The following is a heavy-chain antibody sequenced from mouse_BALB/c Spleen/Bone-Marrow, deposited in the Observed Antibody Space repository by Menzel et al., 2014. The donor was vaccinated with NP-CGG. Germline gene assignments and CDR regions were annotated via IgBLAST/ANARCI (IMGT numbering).Heavy chain of an antibody. V-gene: IGHV3-2*02. CDR1: GYSITSDYA. D-gene: IGHD2-4*01. CDR2: ISYSGST. J-gene: IGHJ2*01. CDR3: ARYDYDVGYFDY. Sequence: VQLKESGPGLVKPSQSLSLTCTVTGYSITSDYAWNWIRQFPGNKLEWMGYISYSGSTSYNPSLKSRISITRDTSKNQFFLQLNSVTTEDTATYYCARYDYDVGYFDYWGHGTTLTVSS.